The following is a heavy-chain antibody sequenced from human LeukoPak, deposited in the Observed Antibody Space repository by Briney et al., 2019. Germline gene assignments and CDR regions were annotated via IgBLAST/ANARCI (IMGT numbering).Heavy chain of an antibody. J-gene: IGHJ6*02. V-gene: IGHV3-48*03. Sequence: PGGSLRLSCAASEFTFSSYEMNWVRQAPGKGLEWVSYISSSGSTIYYADSVKGRFTISRDNAKNSLHLQMDSLRAEDTAVYYCTKHITTDATTPFHYGMDVWGQGTTVTVSS. CDR2: ISSSGSTI. CDR1: EFTFSSYE. CDR3: TKHITTDATTPFHYGMDV. D-gene: IGHD3-22*01.